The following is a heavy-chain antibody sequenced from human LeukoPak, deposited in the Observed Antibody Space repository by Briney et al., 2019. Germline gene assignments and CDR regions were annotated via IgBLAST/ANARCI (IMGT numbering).Heavy chain of an antibody. V-gene: IGHV3-48*01. D-gene: IGHD3-10*01. CDR1: GFTFSRQN. CDR2: ISFSSSTI. Sequence: GGALRLSCAASGFTFSRQNMNGVGPAPGRGLEWVSYISFSSSTIYYADSVKGRFTISRDNAKNSLYLQMNSLRAEDTAVYYCAKRGDGFDYWGQGTLVTVSS. J-gene: IGHJ4*02. CDR3: AKRGDGFDY.